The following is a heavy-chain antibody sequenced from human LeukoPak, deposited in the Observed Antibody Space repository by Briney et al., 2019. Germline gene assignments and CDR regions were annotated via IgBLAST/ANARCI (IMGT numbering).Heavy chain of an antibody. D-gene: IGHD3-9*01. CDR2: ISGSGGST. V-gene: IGHV3-23*01. CDR3: ARDMGGYDILTGLDY. CDR1: GFSFSSYA. J-gene: IGHJ4*02. Sequence: GGSLRLSCATSGFSFSSYAMSWVRQAPGKGLEWVSSISGSGGSTYYADSVNGRFTISRDNSKNTLYLQMNSLRAEDTAVYYCARDMGGYDILTGLDYWGQGTLVTVSS.